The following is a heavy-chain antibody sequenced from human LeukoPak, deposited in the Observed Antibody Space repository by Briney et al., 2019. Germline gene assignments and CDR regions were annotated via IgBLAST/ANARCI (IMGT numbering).Heavy chain of an antibody. Sequence: RASVKVSCKASGYTFTGYYMHWVRQAPGQGLEWMGWISAYNGNTNYAQKLQGRVTMTTDTSTSTAYMELRSLRSDDTAVYYCARDQYYYDSSGPLDYWGQGTLVTVSS. D-gene: IGHD3-22*01. V-gene: IGHV1-18*04. CDR2: ISAYNGNT. CDR1: GYTFTGYY. J-gene: IGHJ4*02. CDR3: ARDQYYYDSSGPLDY.